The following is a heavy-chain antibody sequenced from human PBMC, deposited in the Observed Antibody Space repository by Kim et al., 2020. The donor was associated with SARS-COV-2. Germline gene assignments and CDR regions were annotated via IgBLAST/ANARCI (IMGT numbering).Heavy chain of an antibody. CDR1: GFSFRNYA. V-gene: IGHV3-23*01. Sequence: GGSLRLSCAASGFSFRNYAMHWVRQAPGKGLEWVAGIGGSGTQYYAESVTGRLTVSRDNSKDTHYPQMNSLRPEDTAINSFVKSPWG. J-gene: IGHJ5*02. CDR3: VKSP. CDR2: IGGSGTQ.